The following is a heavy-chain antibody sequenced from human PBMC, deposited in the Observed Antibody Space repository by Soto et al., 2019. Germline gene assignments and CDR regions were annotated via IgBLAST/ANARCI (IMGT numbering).Heavy chain of an antibody. J-gene: IGHJ4*02. Sequence: SETLSLTCIVSGGSISTSGFYWDWIRQPPGKGLEWIGSIYYRGNAYYNPSLQTRVTISVDKSKSQFSLKLNSVTAADSAVYFCARLEGLATISYYFDFWGPGALVTVSS. V-gene: IGHV4-39*01. CDR2: IYYRGNA. D-gene: IGHD3-9*01. CDR3: ARLEGLATISYYFDF. CDR1: GGSISTSGFY.